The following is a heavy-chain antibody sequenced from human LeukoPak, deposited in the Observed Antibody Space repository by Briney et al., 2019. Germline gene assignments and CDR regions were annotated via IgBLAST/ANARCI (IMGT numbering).Heavy chain of an antibody. CDR2: IGTNTGNP. Sequence: ASVKVSCKAPGYTFTSNAINWVRQAPRQGLEWMGWIGTNTGNPTYAQGFTGRFVFSLDTSVNTAFLQISSLKAEDTAIYYCARTGIVGSTNYGMDVWGQGTTVTVSS. CDR1: GYTFTSNA. CDR3: ARTGIVGSTNYGMDV. J-gene: IGHJ6*02. D-gene: IGHD1-26*01. V-gene: IGHV7-4-1*02.